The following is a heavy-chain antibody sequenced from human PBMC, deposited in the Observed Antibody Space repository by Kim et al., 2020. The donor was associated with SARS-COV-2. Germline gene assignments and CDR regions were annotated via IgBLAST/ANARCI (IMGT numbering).Heavy chain of an antibody. J-gene: IGHJ4*02. CDR3: ARLPYGSGSYYLDY. CDR1: GYSISSGYY. CDR2: MYHSGST. Sequence: SETLSLTCTVSGYSISSGYYWGWIRQPPGKGLEWIGSMYHSGSTYYNPSLKSRVTTSVDTSKNQFSLKLSSVTAADTAVYYCARLPYGSGSYYLDYWGQG. V-gene: IGHV4-38-2*02. D-gene: IGHD3-10*01.